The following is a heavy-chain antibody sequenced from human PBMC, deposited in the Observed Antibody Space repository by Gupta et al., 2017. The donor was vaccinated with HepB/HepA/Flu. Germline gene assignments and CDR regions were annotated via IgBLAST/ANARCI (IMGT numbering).Heavy chain of an antibody. J-gene: IGHJ4*02. CDR3: ARSKTTSDHHNIFHY. CDR2: IYYSGNT. Sequence: QLQLQESGPGLVKPSETLSLICTVSGGSISSNSHYWGWIRQPPGKGLEWIGSIYYSGNTDYNPSLKSRVTISVDTSKNQFSLKLTSVTAADTALYYCARSKTTSDHHNIFHYWGQGTLVTVSS. V-gene: IGHV4-39*01. CDR1: GGSISSNSHY. D-gene: IGHD1-7*01.